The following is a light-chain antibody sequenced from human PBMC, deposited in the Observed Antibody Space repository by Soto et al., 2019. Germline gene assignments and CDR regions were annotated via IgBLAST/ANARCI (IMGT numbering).Light chain of an antibody. J-gene: IGKJ2*01. CDR2: DVS. V-gene: IGKV3-11*01. CDR3: QQRTDWPPVYT. Sequence: EIVLTQSPVTMSFSPWERTTLSYRASQSVSSFLAWYQQKRGQPPRLLIYDVSSKAAGIPARFSGSGSGTDFTLTISRLEPEDFAVYYCQQRTDWPPVYTFGQGTKLEIK. CDR1: QSVSSF.